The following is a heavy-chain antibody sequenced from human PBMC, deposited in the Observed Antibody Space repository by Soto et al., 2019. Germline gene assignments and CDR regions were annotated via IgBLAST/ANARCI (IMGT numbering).Heavy chain of an antibody. CDR2: INAGNGNT. D-gene: IGHD2-15*01. CDR3: ARNGVVGAHLYFDY. CDR1: GYTFTSYA. Sequence: ASVKVSFKASGYTFTSYAMHWVRQAPGQRLEWMGWINAGNGNTKYSQKFQGRVTITRDTSASTAYMELSSLRSEDTAVYYCARNGVVGAHLYFDYWGQGTLVTVSS. V-gene: IGHV1-3*01. J-gene: IGHJ4*02.